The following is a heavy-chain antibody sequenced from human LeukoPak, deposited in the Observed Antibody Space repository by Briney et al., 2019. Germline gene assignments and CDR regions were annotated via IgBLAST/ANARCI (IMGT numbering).Heavy chain of an antibody. CDR2: IFTSGIT. CDR1: GVPFSGYY. CDR3: AREYYYDFWSGHVNWFDP. D-gene: IGHD3-3*01. Sequence: SETLSLTCTVSGVPFSGYYWSWIRQPAGKTLEWIGRIFTSGITTYNPSLRSRVTMSVDTSKSQFSLNLGSVTAADTAVYYCAREYYYDFWSGHVNWFDPWGQGTLVTVSS. J-gene: IGHJ5*02. V-gene: IGHV4-4*07.